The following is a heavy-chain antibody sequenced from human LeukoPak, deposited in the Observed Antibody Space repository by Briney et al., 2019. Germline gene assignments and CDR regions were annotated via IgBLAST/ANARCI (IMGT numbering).Heavy chain of an antibody. D-gene: IGHD3-9*01. J-gene: IGHJ4*02. CDR2: ISFVGSNK. V-gene: IGHV3-30-3*01. Sequence: GGSLRLSCAASGFTFSSYAIHWVRQAPPKGLEWVAVISFVGSNKYYEDSVKGRFTISRNNSKNTLYLQMTSLRAEDTAVYYCARDLDCDILTGYHKPDYWGQGTLVTVSS. CDR3: ARDLDCDILTGYHKPDY. CDR1: GFTFSSYA.